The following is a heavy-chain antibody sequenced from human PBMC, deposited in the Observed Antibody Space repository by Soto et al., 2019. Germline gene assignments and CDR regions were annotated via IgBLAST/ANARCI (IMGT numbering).Heavy chain of an antibody. Sequence: PGESLKISCKSSGYSLATYRITWVRQMPGKGLEWMGRIDPSDSYINYSPSFQGRVTISADKSLNTAYLQWSSLEASDTAMYYCARLGDCSGGSCFSRYYYHGMDVWGQGTTVTVSS. CDR1: GYSLATYR. V-gene: IGHV5-10-1*01. CDR3: ARLGDCSGGSCFSRYYYHGMDV. CDR2: IDPSDSYI. D-gene: IGHD2-15*01. J-gene: IGHJ6*02.